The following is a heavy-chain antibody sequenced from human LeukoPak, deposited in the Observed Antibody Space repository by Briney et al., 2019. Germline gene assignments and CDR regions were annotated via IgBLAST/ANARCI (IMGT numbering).Heavy chain of an antibody. Sequence: ASVKVSCKSSGYTFTDYYMHWVRQTPGQGPEWTGWINPHSGTTKSAQKFQGRVTMTRDTSITTAYMELSRLTADDTAVYYCAREGKTDAFDIWGQGTMVTVSS. CDR3: AREGKTDAFDI. CDR1: GYTFTDYY. CDR2: INPHSGTT. V-gene: IGHV1-2*02. J-gene: IGHJ3*02.